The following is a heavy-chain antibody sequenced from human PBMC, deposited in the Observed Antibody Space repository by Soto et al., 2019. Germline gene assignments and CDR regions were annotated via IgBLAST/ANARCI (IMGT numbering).Heavy chain of an antibody. V-gene: IGHV4-59*01. CDR3: ASQKRGYCSSTSCYPSNWFDP. CDR2: IYYSGST. Sequence: SETLSLTCTVSGGSISSYYWSWIRQPPGKGLEWIGYIYYSGSTNYNPSLKSRVTISVDTSKNQFSLKLSSVTAADTAVYYCASQKRGYCSSTSCYPSNWFDPRGQGTLVTVSS. CDR1: GGSISSYY. J-gene: IGHJ5*02. D-gene: IGHD2-2*01.